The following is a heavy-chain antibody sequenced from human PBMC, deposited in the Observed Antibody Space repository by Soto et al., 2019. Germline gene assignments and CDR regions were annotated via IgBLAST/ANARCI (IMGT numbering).Heavy chain of an antibody. J-gene: IGHJ6*02. CDR2: IIPIFGTA. D-gene: IGHD6-13*01. CDR3: ARMLVRTAAAGTILLYNNYYYGMDG. Sequence: SVKVCCKASGGTFSSYATSWVRQAPGQGLEWMGGIIPIFGTANYAQRFQGRVTITADESTSTAYMELSSLRSEDTAVYYCARMLVRTAAAGTILLYNNYYYGMDGWG. V-gene: IGHV1-69*13. CDR1: GGTFSSYA.